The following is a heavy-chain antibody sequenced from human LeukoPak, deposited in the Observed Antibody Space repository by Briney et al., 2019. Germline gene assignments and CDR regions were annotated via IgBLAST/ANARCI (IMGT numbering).Heavy chain of an antibody. CDR2: IYYSGST. D-gene: IGHD3-22*01. CDR3: AAGGSSGYMPLGAFDI. J-gene: IGHJ3*02. V-gene: IGHV4-59*01. Sequence: SETLSLTCTVSGGSISSYYWSWIRQPPGKGLEWIGYIYYSGSTNYNPALKSRVTISVDTSKNQFSLKLSSVTAADTAVYYCAAGGSSGYMPLGAFDIWGQGTMVTVSS. CDR1: GGSISSYY.